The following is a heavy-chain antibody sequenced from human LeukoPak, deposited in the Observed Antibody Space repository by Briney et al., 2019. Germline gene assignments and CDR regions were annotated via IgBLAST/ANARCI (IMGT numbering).Heavy chain of an antibody. CDR2: INPNSGGT. D-gene: IGHD6-19*01. CDR1: GYTFTGYY. J-gene: IGHJ4*02. Sequence: ASVKVSCKASGYTFTGYYMHWVRQAPGQGLEWMGWINPNSGGTNYAQKFQGRVTMTRDTSISTAYMELSSLRTDHPAVYYCARDVRVAGPQYYFDYWGRGTLVTVSS. CDR3: ARDVRVAGPQYYFDY. V-gene: IGHV1-2*02.